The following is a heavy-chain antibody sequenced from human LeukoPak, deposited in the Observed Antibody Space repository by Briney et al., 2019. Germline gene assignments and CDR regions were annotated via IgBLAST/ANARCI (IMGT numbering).Heavy chain of an antibody. V-gene: IGHV3-23*01. J-gene: IGHJ6*02. CDR3: AKDHRDSGNYYYYYGLDV. Sequence: GGSLRLSCAASGFTFISYAMSWVRQAPGKGLEWVSSLSGNTGRPYYADSVKGRFTISRDNSKNTLYLQMNSLRAEDTAVYYCAKDHRDSGNYYYYYGLDVWGQGTMVTVSS. CDR2: LSGNTGRP. CDR1: GFTFISYA. D-gene: IGHD1-26*01.